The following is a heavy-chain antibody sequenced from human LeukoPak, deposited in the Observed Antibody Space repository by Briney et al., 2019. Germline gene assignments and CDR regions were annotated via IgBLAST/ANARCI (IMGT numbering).Heavy chain of an antibody. D-gene: IGHD4/OR15-4a*01. Sequence: PSETLSLTCTVSGGPISSYYWSWIRQPPGKGLEGIGYIYYSRSTNYNPSLKSRVTISVDTSKNQFSLKLSSVTAADTAVYYCARFDYGGNYFDYWGQGTLVTVSS. CDR1: GGPISSYY. V-gene: IGHV4-59*01. J-gene: IGHJ4*02. CDR3: ARFDYGGNYFDY. CDR2: IYYSRST.